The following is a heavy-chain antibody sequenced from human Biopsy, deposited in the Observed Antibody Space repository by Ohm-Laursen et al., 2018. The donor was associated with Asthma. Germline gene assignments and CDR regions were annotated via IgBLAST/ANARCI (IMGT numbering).Heavy chain of an antibody. CDR1: GGSIRNYY. CDR3: AREVVSSGFYFDS. J-gene: IGHJ4*02. D-gene: IGHD3-22*01. V-gene: IGHV4-59*01. CDR2: IYTSGST. Sequence: SDTLSLTCAVSGGSIRNYYWGWIRQPPGQRLEFIGYIYTSGSTNYNPSLKSRVTISADTSMNQFSLKLSSVTAADTAVYYCAREVVSSGFYFDSWGQGTLVTVSS.